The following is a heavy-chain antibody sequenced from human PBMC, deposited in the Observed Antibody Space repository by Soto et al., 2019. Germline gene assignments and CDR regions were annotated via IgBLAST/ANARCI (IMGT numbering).Heavy chain of an antibody. CDR2: IIRIFGTA. CDR1: GGTFSSYA. Sequence: QVQLVQSGAEVKKPGSSVKVSCKASGGTFSSYAISWVRQAPGQGLEWMGGIIRIFGTANYAQKFQGRVRITADESTSTAYMELSSLRSEDKAVYYCARGLGYCSSTSCLDDYYYGMDVWGQGTTVTVSS. V-gene: IGHV1-69*01. D-gene: IGHD2-2*01. CDR3: ARGLGYCSSTSCLDDYYYGMDV. J-gene: IGHJ6*02.